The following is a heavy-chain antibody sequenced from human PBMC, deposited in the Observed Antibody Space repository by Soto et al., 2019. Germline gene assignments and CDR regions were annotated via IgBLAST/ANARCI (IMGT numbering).Heavy chain of an antibody. Sequence: QVQLMESGGGVVQPGRSLRLSCAASGFNFRSCAIHWVRQAPGKGLEWVAIISYDGSNKFYTDSVKGRFTISRDNSNNTLHLQMNRLRSEDTAVYYCARDGRTGTTLPHGGLDQWGQGTLVTVSS. CDR3: ARDGRTGTTLPHGGLDQ. CDR2: ISYDGSNK. V-gene: IGHV3-30-3*01. D-gene: IGHD3-16*01. CDR1: GFNFRSCA. J-gene: IGHJ4*02.